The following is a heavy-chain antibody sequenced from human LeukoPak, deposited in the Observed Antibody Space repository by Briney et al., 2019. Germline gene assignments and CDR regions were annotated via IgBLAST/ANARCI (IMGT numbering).Heavy chain of an antibody. V-gene: IGHV3-7*01. Sequence: GGSLRLSCAASGFTFSSYWMSWVRQAPGKGLEWVANIKQDGSEKYYVDSVKGRFTISRDNAKNSLYLQMNSLRAEDTAVYYCARPVVAATTPDTFDIWGQGTMVTVSS. CDR3: ARPVVAATTPDTFDI. J-gene: IGHJ3*02. CDR1: GFTFSSYW. D-gene: IGHD2-15*01. CDR2: IKQDGSEK.